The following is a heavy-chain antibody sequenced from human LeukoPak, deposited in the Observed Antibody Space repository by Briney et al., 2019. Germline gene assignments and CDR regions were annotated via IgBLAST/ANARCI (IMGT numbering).Heavy chain of an antibody. CDR1: GGSISSYY. D-gene: IGHD2-2*01. V-gene: IGHV4-59*01. Sequence: PSETLSLTCTVSGGSISSYYWSWIRQPPGKGLEWIGYIYYSGSTNYNPSLKSRVTISVDTSKNQFSLKLSSVTAADTAVYYCARGTGGPIVVVPAANNWFDPWGQGTLVTVSS. CDR2: IYYSGST. J-gene: IGHJ5*02. CDR3: ARGTGGPIVVVPAANNWFDP.